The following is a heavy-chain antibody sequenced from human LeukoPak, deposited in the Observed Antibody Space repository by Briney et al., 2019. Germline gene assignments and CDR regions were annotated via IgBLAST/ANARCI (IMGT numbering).Heavy chain of an antibody. D-gene: IGHD3-10*01. CDR3: ARDSVLDYYGSGRGDAFDI. CDR2: ISSSSSYI. J-gene: IGHJ3*02. V-gene: IGHV3-21*01. Sequence: PGGSLRLSCAASGFTFSSYSMNWVRQAPGKGLEWVSSISSSSSYIYYADSVKGRFTISRDNAKNSLYLQTNSLRAEDTAVYYCARDSVLDYYGSGRGDAFDIWGQGTMVTVSS. CDR1: GFTFSSYS.